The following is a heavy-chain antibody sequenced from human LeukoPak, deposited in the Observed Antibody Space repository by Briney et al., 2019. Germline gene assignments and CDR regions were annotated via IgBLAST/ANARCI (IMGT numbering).Heavy chain of an antibody. CDR3: AKDGGSSWYPAFDY. CDR2: IYYSGST. V-gene: IGHV4-59*01. D-gene: IGHD6-13*01. J-gene: IGHJ4*02. Sequence: SETLSLTCTVSGGSISSYYWSWIRQPPGKGLEWIGYIYYSGSTNYNPSLKSRVTISEDTSKNQFSLKLSSVTAADTAVYYCAKDGGSSWYPAFDYWGQGTLVTVSS. CDR1: GGSISSYY.